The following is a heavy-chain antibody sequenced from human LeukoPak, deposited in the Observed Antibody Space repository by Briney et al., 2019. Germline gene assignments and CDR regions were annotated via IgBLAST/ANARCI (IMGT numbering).Heavy chain of an antibody. CDR3: ARTDTYYYGS. CDR1: GGSISSSSYY. CDR2: IYYSGST. D-gene: IGHD3-10*01. V-gene: IGHV4-39*07. J-gene: IGHJ4*02. Sequence: SETLSLTCTVSGGSISSSSYYWGWIRQPPGKGLEWIGSIYYSGSTYYNPSLKSRVTISVDTSKNQFSLKLSSVTAADTAVYYCARTDTYYYGSWGQGTLVTVSS.